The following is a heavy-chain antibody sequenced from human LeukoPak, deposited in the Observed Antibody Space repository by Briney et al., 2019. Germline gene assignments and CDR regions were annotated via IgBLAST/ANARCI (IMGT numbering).Heavy chain of an antibody. J-gene: IGHJ4*02. V-gene: IGHV1-18*01. CDR3: ARNRIQLWLCDY. D-gene: IGHD5-18*01. Sequence: ASVKVSCKASGYTFTSYGISWGRQAPGQGLEWMGWISAYKGNTNYAQKLQGRVTMNTDTSTSTAYMELRSLRSDDTAVYYCARNRIQLWLCDYWGQGTLVTVSS. CDR2: ISAYKGNT. CDR1: GYTFTSYG.